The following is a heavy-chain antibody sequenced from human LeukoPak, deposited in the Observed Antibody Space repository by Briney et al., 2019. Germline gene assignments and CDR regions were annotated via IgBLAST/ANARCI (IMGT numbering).Heavy chain of an antibody. CDR1: GSTFTSYW. D-gene: IGHD3-16*01. V-gene: IGHV5-51*01. CDR3: ARPHRGTTNQFDY. CDR2: IYPGDSDT. J-gene: IGHJ4*02. Sequence: GEPLEISWKGSGSTFTSYWIGGVPQLPGKGLKWMRIIYPGDSDTRYSPSFQGQVTISADKSISTAYLQWSSLKASDTAMYYCARPHRGTTNQFDYWGQGTLVTVSS.